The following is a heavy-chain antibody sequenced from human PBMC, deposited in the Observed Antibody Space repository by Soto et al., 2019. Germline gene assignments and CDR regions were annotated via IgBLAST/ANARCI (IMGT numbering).Heavy chain of an antibody. CDR3: ASNRIVVAGVYYYMDV. CDR1: GASVSSGSYQ. Sequence: SETLSLTCAVSGASVSSGSYQWSWIRQPPGKGLEWIGYISYSGSTDYNPSLESRVTISADTSKNQFSLKLSSVTAADTAVYYCASNRIVVAGVYYYMDVWGKGTTVTVSS. CDR2: ISYSGST. J-gene: IGHJ6*03. V-gene: IGHV4-61*01. D-gene: IGHD6-19*01.